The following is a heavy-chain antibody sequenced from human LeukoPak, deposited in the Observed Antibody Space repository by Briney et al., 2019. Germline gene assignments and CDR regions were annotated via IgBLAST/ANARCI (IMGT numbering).Heavy chain of an antibody. J-gene: IGHJ5*02. D-gene: IGHD3-22*01. Sequence: GGSLRLSCAASGFTFSSYGMTWVRQAPGKGLEWVSYISSSGSTIYYADSVKGRFAISRDNAKNSLYLQMNSLRVEDTAVYYCVRERFNNDYEAWGQGILVTVSS. CDR1: GFTFSSYG. V-gene: IGHV3-48*04. CDR2: ISSSGSTI. CDR3: VRERFNNDYEA.